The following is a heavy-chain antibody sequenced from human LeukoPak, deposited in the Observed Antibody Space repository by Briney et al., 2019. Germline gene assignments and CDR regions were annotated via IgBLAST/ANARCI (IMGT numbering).Heavy chain of an antibody. Sequence: GGSLRLSCAASEFTVSSNYMSWVRQAPGKGLEWVSIFYSGGSTYYADSVKGRFTISRDNSKNTLYLQMSSLRAEDTAVYYCVKGGSSGWYLDYWGQGALVTVSS. D-gene: IGHD6-19*01. CDR3: VKGGSSGWYLDY. V-gene: IGHV3-53*05. J-gene: IGHJ4*02. CDR2: FYSGGST. CDR1: EFTVSSNY.